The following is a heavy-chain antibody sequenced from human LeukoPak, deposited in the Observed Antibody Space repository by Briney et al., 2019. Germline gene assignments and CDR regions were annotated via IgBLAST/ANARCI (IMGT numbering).Heavy chain of an antibody. CDR1: GFPFSDFA. D-gene: IGHD3-10*01. Sequence: PGGSLRLSCTASGFPFSDFAMNWVPQAPGEGRECVAGVSDSGSTTYSADSVKGRFTISRDDSKNTLYLHMNSLRVDDTAIYYCGRGSRETTMFYYFYMDVWAKGPRSPSP. V-gene: IGHV3-23*01. CDR3: GRGSRETTMFYYFYMDV. CDR2: VSDSGSTT. J-gene: IGHJ6*03.